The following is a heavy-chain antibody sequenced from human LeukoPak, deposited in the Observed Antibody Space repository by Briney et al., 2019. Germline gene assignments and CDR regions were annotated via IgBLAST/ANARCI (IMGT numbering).Heavy chain of an antibody. CDR3: ARVPDIVVVPAASDH. CDR1: GFTFSSYS. D-gene: IGHD2-2*01. Sequence: GGSLRLSCAASGFTFSSYSMNWVRQAPGKGLECVSSISSSSSYIYYADSVKGRFTISTDNAKNSLYLQMNSLRAEDTAVYYCARVPDIVVVPAASDHWGQGTLVTVSS. V-gene: IGHV3-21*01. J-gene: IGHJ5*02. CDR2: ISSSSSYI.